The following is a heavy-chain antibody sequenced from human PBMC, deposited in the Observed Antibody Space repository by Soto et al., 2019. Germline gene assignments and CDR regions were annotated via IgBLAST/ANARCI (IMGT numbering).Heavy chain of an antibody. CDR3: ARGPSYSDSYFDH. CDR2: ISYDGNNK. V-gene: IGHV3-30*03. J-gene: IGHJ4*02. Sequence: QVQLVESGGGAVQPGGSRRLSCAASEFTFSNYAMHWVRQAPGKGLQWLAVISYDGNNKYYAVSVEGRFTISRDNSKNTVYLQMNSLRLEDTAVYYCARGPSYSDSYFDHWGQGTLVTVSS. D-gene: IGHD4-17*01. CDR1: EFTFSNYA.